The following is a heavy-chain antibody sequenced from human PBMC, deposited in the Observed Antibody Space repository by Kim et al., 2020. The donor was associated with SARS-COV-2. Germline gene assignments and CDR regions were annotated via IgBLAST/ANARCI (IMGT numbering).Heavy chain of an antibody. Sequence: SPSFQGQVTISADKSISTAYLQWSSLKASDTAMYYCARLQDSGYYSAFDYWGQGTLVTVSS. J-gene: IGHJ4*02. D-gene: IGHD3-22*01. V-gene: IGHV5-51*01. CDR3: ARLQDSGYYSAFDY.